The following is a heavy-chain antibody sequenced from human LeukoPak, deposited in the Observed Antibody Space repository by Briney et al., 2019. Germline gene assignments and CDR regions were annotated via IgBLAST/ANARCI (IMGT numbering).Heavy chain of an antibody. D-gene: IGHD5/OR15-5a*01. CDR1: GFTFSSYG. J-gene: IGHJ6*03. V-gene: IGHV3-30*02. Sequence: GGSLRLSCAASGFTFSSYGMHWVRQAPGKGLEWVAFIRYDGSNKYYADSVKGRFTISKDNSKNTLYLQMNSLRTEDTAVYYCAKEESTGGSYMDVWGKGTTVTISS. CDR2: IRYDGSNK. CDR3: AKEESTGGSYMDV.